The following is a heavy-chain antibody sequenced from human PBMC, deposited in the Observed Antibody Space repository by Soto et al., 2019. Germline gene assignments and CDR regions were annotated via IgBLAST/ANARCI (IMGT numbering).Heavy chain of an antibody. CDR2: IYYSGST. J-gene: IGHJ3*02. CDR3: ARTYCSGGSCYSDAFDI. CDR1: GGSISSYY. Sequence: SETLSLTCTVSGGSISSYYWSWIRQPPGKGLEWIGYIYYSGSTNYNPSLKSRVTISVDTSKNQLSLKLSSVTAADTAVYYCARTYCSGGSCYSDAFDIWGQGTMVTVSS. V-gene: IGHV4-59*08. D-gene: IGHD2-15*01.